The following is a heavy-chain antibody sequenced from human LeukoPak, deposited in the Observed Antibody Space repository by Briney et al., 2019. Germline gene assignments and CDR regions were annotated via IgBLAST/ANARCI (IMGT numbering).Heavy chain of an antibody. Sequence: ASVKVSCKASGYTFTSYDINWMRQATGQGLEWMGWMNPNSGNTGYAQKFQGRVTMTRNTSISTAYMELSSLRSEDTAVYYCVRVGLVYARAPRLADYWGQGTLVTVSS. CDR3: VRVGLVYARAPRLADY. J-gene: IGHJ4*02. V-gene: IGHV1-8*01. D-gene: IGHD2-8*01. CDR1: GYTFTSYD. CDR2: MNPNSGNT.